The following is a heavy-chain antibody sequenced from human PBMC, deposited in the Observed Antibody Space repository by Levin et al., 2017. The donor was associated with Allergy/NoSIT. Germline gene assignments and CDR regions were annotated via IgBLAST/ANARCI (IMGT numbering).Heavy chain of an antibody. CDR3: ARDRVQTSYYYYYCGMDV. CDR2: MSGSGTTI. J-gene: IGHJ6*02. CDR1: GFTFSDYY. Sequence: GESLKISCVASGFTFSDYYMNWIRQAPGKGLEWLSYMSGSGTTIYYADSVKGRFAVYRDSAKNSLYLQMHSLRAEDTAVYYCARDRVQTSYYYYYCGMDVWGQGTTVTVSS. V-gene: IGHV3-11*01. D-gene: IGHD1-1*01.